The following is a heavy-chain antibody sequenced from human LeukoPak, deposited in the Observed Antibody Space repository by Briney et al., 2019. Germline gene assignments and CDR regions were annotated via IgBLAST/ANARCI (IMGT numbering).Heavy chain of an antibody. V-gene: IGHV4-59*01. CDR3: ARSSYYYGADAFDI. CDR2: IYYSGST. Sequence: SETLSLTCTVSGGSISSYYWSWIRQPPGKGLGWGGYIYYSGSTNYNPSLKSRLTISLDPSKNHFSLTLSSVTAADTAVYYCARSSYYYGADAFDIWGQGTMVTVSS. D-gene: IGHD3-10*01. CDR1: GGSISSYY. J-gene: IGHJ3*02.